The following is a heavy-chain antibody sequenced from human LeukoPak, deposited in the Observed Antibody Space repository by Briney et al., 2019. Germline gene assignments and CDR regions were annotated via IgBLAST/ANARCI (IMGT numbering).Heavy chain of an antibody. CDR3: AREGVNSPDDTFDV. V-gene: IGHV3-23*01. Sequence: GGSLRLSCSASGFDFIRYIMTWVRQAPGRGLELVSTISGGGTSAYYADSVKGRFAISRDNSKSTLYLQMNSLRPEDTAVYYCAREGVNSPDDTFDVWGQGTMVTVSS. CDR1: GFDFIRYI. J-gene: IGHJ3*01. CDR2: ISGGGTSA. D-gene: IGHD3-3*01.